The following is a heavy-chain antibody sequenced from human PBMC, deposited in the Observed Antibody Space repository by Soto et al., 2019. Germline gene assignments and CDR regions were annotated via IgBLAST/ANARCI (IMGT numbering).Heavy chain of an antibody. J-gene: IGHJ4*02. CDR1: GFTFSTYS. Sequence: GGSLRLSCAASGFTFSTYSMNWVRQAPGKGLEWVSYISSSSSTIYYADSVKGRFTISRDNAENSLYLQMNSLRAEDTAVYYCATRSRGYSGYVKYWGQGTVVTVSS. V-gene: IGHV3-48*01. D-gene: IGHD5-12*01. CDR2: ISSSSSTI. CDR3: ATRSRGYSGYVKY.